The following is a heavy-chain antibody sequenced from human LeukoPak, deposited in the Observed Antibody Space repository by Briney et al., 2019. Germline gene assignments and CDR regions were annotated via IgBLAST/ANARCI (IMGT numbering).Heavy chain of an antibody. V-gene: IGHV4-34*01. CDR1: GGSFSGYY. Sequence: SGTLSLTCAVYGGSFSGYYWSWIRQPPGKGLEWIGEINHSGSTNYNPSLKSRVTISVDTSKNQFSLKLSSVTAADTAVYYCARHDIVVVPAAIEARYYYYYGMDVWGQGTTVTVSS. CDR3: ARHDIVVVPAAIEARYYYYYGMDV. CDR2: INHSGST. D-gene: IGHD2-2*02. J-gene: IGHJ6*02.